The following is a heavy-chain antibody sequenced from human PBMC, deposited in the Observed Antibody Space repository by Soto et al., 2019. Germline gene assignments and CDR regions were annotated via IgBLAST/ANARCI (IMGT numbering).Heavy chain of an antibody. J-gene: IGHJ5*02. CDR2: INPNSGGT. Sequence: ASVKVSCKASGYTFTGYYMHWVRQAPGQGLEWMGWINPNSGGTNYAQKFQGWVTMTRDTSISTAYMELSRLRSDDTAVYYCARSCSGSYSTYNWFAPWGQGTLVTVSS. D-gene: IGHD3-10*02. CDR1: GYTFTGYY. CDR3: ARSCSGSYSTYNWFAP. V-gene: IGHV1-2*04.